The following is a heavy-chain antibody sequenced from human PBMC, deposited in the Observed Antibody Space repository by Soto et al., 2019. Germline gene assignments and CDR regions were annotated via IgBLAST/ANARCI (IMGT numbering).Heavy chain of an antibody. J-gene: IGHJ5*02. CDR1: GGSISSTSYY. D-gene: IGHD6-19*01. V-gene: IGHV4-39*01. Sequence: KSSETLSLTCTVSGGSISSTSYYWAWIRQPPGKGLEWIGSIYYSGSTYYNPSLKSRVTISVDTSKKQFSLNLNSVSAGDTAVYFCARRERIAVPTTLGGWRDPWGQGTMLT. CDR3: ARRERIAVPTTLGGWRDP. CDR2: IYYSGST.